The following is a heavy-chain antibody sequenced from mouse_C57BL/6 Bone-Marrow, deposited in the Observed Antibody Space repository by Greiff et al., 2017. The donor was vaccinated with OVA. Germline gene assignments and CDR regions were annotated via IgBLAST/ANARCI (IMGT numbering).Heavy chain of an antibody. D-gene: IGHD2-1*01. CDR3: ARFRYYPAWFAY. Sequence: VQLQQSGAELVKPGASVKLSCTASGFNITDYYMHWVKQRTEQGLEWIGNIYPEDGETKSPPPFQGKATITADTSSNSAYTELSKLPSEAPAVSYCARFRYYPAWFAYWGQGTLVTVSA. CDR1: GFNITDYY. V-gene: IGHV14-2*01. J-gene: IGHJ3*01. CDR2: IYPEDGET.